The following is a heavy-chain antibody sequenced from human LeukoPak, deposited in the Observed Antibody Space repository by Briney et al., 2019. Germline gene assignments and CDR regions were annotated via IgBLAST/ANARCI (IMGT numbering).Heavy chain of an antibody. CDR3: ARDGEYCSSTSCSYLFDY. D-gene: IGHD2-2*01. CDR2: IWYDGSNK. V-gene: IGHV3-33*01. CDR1: GFTFSSYG. Sequence: PGRSLRLSCAAPGFTFSSYGMHWVRQAPGKGLEWVAVIWYDGSNKYYADSVKGRFTISRDNSKNTLYLQMNSLRAEDTAVYYCARDGEYCSSTSCSYLFDYWGQGTLVTVSS. J-gene: IGHJ4*02.